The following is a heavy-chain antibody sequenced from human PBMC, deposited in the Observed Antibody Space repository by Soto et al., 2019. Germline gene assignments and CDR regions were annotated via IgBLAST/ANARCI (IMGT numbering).Heavy chain of an antibody. CDR3: AKDRMVSAAGTSAFDI. CDR2: ISYDGSNK. V-gene: IGHV3-30*18. Sequence: GRSLRLSCAASGFTFSSYGMHWVRQAPGKGLEWVAVISYDGSNKYYADSVKGRFTISRDNSKNTLYLQMNSLRAEDTAVYYCAKDRMVSAAGTSAFDIWGQGTMVTVSS. D-gene: IGHD6-13*01. CDR1: GFTFSSYG. J-gene: IGHJ3*02.